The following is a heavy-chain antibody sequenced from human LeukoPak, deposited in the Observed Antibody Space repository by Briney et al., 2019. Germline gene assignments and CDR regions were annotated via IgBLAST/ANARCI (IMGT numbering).Heavy chain of an antibody. J-gene: IGHJ1*01. D-gene: IGHD5-12*01. CDR1: GFTFSSYS. CDR2: ISSSSSYI. Sequence: NPGGSLRLSCAASGFTFSSYSMNWVRQAPGKGLEWVSSISSSSSYIYYAYSVKGRFTISRDNAKDSLYLQMNSLRAEDTAVYYCARALRVGSAYDTWGQGTLVTVSS. CDR3: ARALRVGSAYDT. V-gene: IGHV3-21*01.